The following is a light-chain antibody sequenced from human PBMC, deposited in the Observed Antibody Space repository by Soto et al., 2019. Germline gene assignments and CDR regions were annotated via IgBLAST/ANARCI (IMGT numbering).Light chain of an antibody. CDR1: QGITSL. V-gene: IGKV1-12*01. CDR2: AAS. J-gene: IGKJ5*01. CDR3: QQANSSPLT. Sequence: IQITNCLFILSASDIDRISIISRASQGITSLLAWYQQRPGRASKCLNYAASNLESGVPSRFTGSVYGTNFTLTINDLQPEYFATYFCQQANSSPLTFRQRTRLEIK.